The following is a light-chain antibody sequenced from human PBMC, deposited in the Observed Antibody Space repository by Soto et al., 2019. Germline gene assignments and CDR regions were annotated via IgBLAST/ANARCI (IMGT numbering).Light chain of an antibody. J-gene: IGKJ4*01. CDR2: AAS. Sequence: DIQMTQSPSSLSASVGDRVTITCRASQSIISYLNWYQQKPGKAPKLLIYAASSLQSGVPSRFSGSGSGTDFTFTISSLQPEDIATYYCQQYDYLPLTFGGGTKVDIK. V-gene: IGKV1-33*01. CDR3: QQYDYLPLT. CDR1: QSIISY.